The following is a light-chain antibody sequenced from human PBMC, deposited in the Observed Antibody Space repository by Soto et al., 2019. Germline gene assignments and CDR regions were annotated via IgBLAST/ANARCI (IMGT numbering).Light chain of an antibody. CDR1: QSLLHRNGNSY. CDR2: LAS. Sequence: DIVMTQSPLSLSVTPGEAASISRRCSQSLLHRNGNSYLDWYLQRPGQSPQLLISLASNRASGVPDRFSGSGSGTDFTLHISRVEAEDVGVYYCMQALQTSFTFGPGTKVDL. J-gene: IGKJ3*01. V-gene: IGKV2-28*01. CDR3: MQALQTSFT.